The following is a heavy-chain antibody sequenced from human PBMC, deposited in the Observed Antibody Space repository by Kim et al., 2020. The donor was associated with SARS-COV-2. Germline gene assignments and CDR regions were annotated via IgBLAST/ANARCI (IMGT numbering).Heavy chain of an antibody. V-gene: IGHV4-4*02. Sequence: NYTPSLKSRVTISVDKSKNQFSLKLSSVTAADTAVYYCAREGSSGYSAYWGQGTLVTVSS. J-gene: IGHJ4*02. D-gene: IGHD3-22*01. CDR3: AREGSSGYSAY.